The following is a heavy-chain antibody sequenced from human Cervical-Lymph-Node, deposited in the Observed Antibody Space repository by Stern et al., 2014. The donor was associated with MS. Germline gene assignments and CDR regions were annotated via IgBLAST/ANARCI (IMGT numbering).Heavy chain of an antibody. CDR3: AKDYSSGFNWFDP. J-gene: IGHJ5*02. Sequence: EVQLVESGGGLVQPGRSLRLSCAASGFTFDEYAMHWVRQVPGKGLEWGSGISWNSGTIGYADSVKGPFSISRDDAKNSLYLQMNSLRTEDTALYYCAKDYSSGFNWFDPWGQGTLVTVSS. D-gene: IGHD6-19*01. CDR1: GFTFDEYA. CDR2: ISWNSGTI. V-gene: IGHV3-9*01.